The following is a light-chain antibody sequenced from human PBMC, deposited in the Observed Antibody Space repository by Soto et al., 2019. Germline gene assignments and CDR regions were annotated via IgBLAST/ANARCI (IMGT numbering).Light chain of an antibody. V-gene: IGLV1-47*01. J-gene: IGLJ2*01. CDR2: RAS. CDR1: SSNIGSNY. CDR3: AAWDDTLNGLV. Sequence: QPVLTQPPSASGTPGQRVTISCSGSSSNIGSNYVYWYQQVPGTAPRLLMYRASQRPSGVPDRFSGSKSGTSASLAISGIRSEDEADYYCAAWDDTLNGLVFGGGTKLTVL.